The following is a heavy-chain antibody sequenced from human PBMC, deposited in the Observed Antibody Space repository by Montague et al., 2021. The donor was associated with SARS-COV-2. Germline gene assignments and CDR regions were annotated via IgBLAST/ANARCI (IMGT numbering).Heavy chain of an antibody. V-gene: IGHV4-39*06. CDR1: GGSISSSSYY. Sequence: SETLSLTCTVSGGSISSSSYYWVRIRQPPGQGLVWIGCINYSGSSYYNPSLKSRVTISVDTSKYQFTLKLSSVTAAATAVYYCARVRELTNVGVVGPLDYWGQGTLVTVSS. J-gene: IGHJ4*02. CDR2: INYSGSS. D-gene: IGHD3-3*01. CDR3: ARVRELTNVGVVGPLDY.